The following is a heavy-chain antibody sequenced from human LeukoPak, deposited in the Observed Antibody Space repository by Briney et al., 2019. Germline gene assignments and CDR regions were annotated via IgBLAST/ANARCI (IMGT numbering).Heavy chain of an antibody. CDR1: GYTFTGHY. J-gene: IGHJ4*02. CDR2: INPNSGGT. Sequence: ASVKVSCKASGYTFTGHYMHWVRQAPGQGLEWMGWINPNSGGTNYAQKFQGRVTMTRDTSINTAYMELSSLRSDDTAAYYCTRDSSGYSFRNYLDYWGQGTLVTVSS. D-gene: IGHD3-22*01. CDR3: TRDSSGYSFRNYLDY. V-gene: IGHV1-2*02.